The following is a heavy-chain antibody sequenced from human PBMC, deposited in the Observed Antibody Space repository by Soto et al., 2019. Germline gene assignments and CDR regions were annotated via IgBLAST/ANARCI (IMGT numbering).Heavy chain of an antibody. Sequence: SETLSLTCTVSGGSISSSSYYWGWIRQPPGKGLEWIGSIYYSGSTYYNPPLKSRVTISVDTSKNQFSLKLSSVTAADTAVYYCARGLREIAAAGTHWFDPWGQGTLVTVSS. J-gene: IGHJ5*02. D-gene: IGHD6-13*01. CDR2: IYYSGST. CDR3: ARGLREIAAAGTHWFDP. CDR1: GGSISSSSYY. V-gene: IGHV4-39*01.